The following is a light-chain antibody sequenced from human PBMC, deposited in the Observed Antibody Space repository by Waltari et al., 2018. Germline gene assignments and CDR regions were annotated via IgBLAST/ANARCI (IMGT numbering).Light chain of an antibody. CDR1: SSDVGGFNY. J-gene: IGLJ1*01. CDR3: SSFTSSSVYV. V-gene: IGLV2-14*01. CDR2: EVS. Sequence: QSALTQPASVSGSPGQSITISCTGTSSDVGGFNYVSWYQQYPGKAPKLMIFEVSNRPPGVSNRFSGSKSGNTASLTISGLQAEDEADYYCSSFTSSSVYVFGTGTKVTVL.